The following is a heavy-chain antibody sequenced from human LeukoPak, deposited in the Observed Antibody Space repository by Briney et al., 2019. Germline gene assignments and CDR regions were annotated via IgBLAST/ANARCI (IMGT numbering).Heavy chain of an antibody. Sequence: GGSLRLSCAASGFTFSSYAMHWVRQAPGKGLEWVAGLSYDGSNKNYAGSVKGRFTISRDSSKNTLYLQMNSLRAEDTAVYYCARSYRSGWHYFDYWGQGTLVTVSS. CDR3: ARSYRSGWHYFDY. V-gene: IGHV3-30*04. CDR1: GFTFSSYA. J-gene: IGHJ4*02. CDR2: LSYDGSNK. D-gene: IGHD6-19*01.